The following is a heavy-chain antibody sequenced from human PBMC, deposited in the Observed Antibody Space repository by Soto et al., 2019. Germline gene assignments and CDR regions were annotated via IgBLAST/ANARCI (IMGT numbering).Heavy chain of an antibody. V-gene: IGHV3-7*05. J-gene: IGHJ4*02. CDR2: IKQDGSEK. CDR1: GFTFSSYW. Sequence: GGSLRLSCAAPGFTFSSYWMSWVRQAPGKGLEWVANIKQDGSEKYYVDSVKGRFTISRDNAKNSLYLQMNSLRAEDTAVYYCARDWDSSSDYFDYWGQGTLVTVSS. D-gene: IGHD6-6*01. CDR3: ARDWDSSSDYFDY.